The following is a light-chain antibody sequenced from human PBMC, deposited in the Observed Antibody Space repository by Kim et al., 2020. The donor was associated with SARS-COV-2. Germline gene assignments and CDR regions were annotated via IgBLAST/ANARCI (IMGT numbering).Light chain of an antibody. CDR3: QQYDIPPYT. CDR2: DAS. Sequence: SASVGDRVTITCQASQDIRNYLNWYQQKAGKASKLLIYDASNLETGVPSRLSGSGSGTDFTFTISSLQPEDIATYYCQQYDIPPYTFGQGTKLEI. CDR1: QDIRNY. J-gene: IGKJ2*01. V-gene: IGKV1-33*01.